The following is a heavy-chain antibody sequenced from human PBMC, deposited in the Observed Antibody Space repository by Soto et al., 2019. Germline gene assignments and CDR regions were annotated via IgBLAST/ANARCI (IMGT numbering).Heavy chain of an antibody. Sequence: QITLKESGPTVVKPTETLTLTCTFSGFSLTTSGVGVGWVRQSPGKAPEWLALIYWDDDKRYSTSLKSRLTTTKDTSKNPVGLTMANVDPADTATYYCAHRVLRTVFGLVTTTAIYFDFWGQGTPVVVSS. CDR1: GFSLTTSGVG. J-gene: IGHJ4*02. V-gene: IGHV2-5*02. CDR3: AHRVLRTVFGLVTTTAIYFDF. CDR2: IYWDDDK. D-gene: IGHD3-3*01.